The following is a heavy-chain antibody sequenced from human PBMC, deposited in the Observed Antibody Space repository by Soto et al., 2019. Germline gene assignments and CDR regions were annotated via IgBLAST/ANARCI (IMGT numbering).Heavy chain of an antibody. Sequence: EVQLVESGGGLVQPGGSLRLSCAASGFTFNRYWMHWVRQAPGKELVWVSRISSDGSRTTYSDSAKGRFTISRDNDKNTLYLQMNSLRAEDTAVYYCVRDYYDSGTYYPDFWGQGTLVTVSS. D-gene: IGHD3-22*01. V-gene: IGHV3-74*03. CDR2: ISSDGSRT. CDR3: VRDYYDSGTYYPDF. J-gene: IGHJ4*02. CDR1: GFTFNRYW.